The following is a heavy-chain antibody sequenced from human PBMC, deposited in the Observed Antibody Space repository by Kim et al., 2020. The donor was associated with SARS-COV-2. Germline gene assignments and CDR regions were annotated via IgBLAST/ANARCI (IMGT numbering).Heavy chain of an antibody. V-gene: IGHV3-49*03. D-gene: IGHD3-16*01. CDR3: TRGGGCEGRKFDY. CDR1: GFTFGDYA. Sequence: GGSLRLSCTASGFTFGDYAMSWFRQAPGEGLEWVGFISSKGDGGTTENAASGQGRFTISSDDSKLMAHMQMNSVKNAALDEYSSTRGGGCEGRKFDYWG. CDR2: ISSKGDGGTT. J-gene: IGHJ4*01.